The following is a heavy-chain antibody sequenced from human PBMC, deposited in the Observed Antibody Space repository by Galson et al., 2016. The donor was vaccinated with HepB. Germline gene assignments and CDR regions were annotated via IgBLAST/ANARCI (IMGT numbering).Heavy chain of an antibody. J-gene: IGHJ5*02. CDR1: GFSFNNSA. CDR3: AKGAGPGKVDWFDP. CDR2: IADRGYAT. D-gene: IGHD1-26*01. Sequence: SLRLSCAASGFSFNNSAMMWVRQAPGKGLEWVSTIADRGYATYYGDSVRGRFTISSDSSTNTVYLHLSNLRADDTAVYYCAKGAGPGKVDWFDPWGQGTLVTVSS. V-gene: IGHV3-23*01.